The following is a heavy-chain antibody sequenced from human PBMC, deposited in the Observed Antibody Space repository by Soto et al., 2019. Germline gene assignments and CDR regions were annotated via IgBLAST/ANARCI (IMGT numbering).Heavy chain of an antibody. Sequence: GGSLRLSCAASGFTLCRYWMSWVRQTPGKGLEWVANIKQVGSEKKYVDSVKGRFTISRDNAKNSLYLQMNSLRAEDTTVYYCARGTPDIWGQGTMVTV. CDR2: IKQVGSEK. CDR3: ARGTPDI. D-gene: IGHD2-2*01. CDR1: GFTLCRYW. J-gene: IGHJ3*02. V-gene: IGHV3-7*01.